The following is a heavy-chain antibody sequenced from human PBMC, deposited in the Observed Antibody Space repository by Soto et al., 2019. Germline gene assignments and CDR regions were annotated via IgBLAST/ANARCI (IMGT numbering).Heavy chain of an antibody. CDR1: GGTFSSYA. V-gene: IGHV1-69*01. Sequence: QVQLVQSGAEVKKPGSSVKVSCKASGGTFSSYAISWVRQAPGQGLEWMGGSIPIFGTANYAQKFQGRVTITADESTSTAYMELSSMRSEDTAVYYCARGLIVVALYYYYYYGMDVWGQGTTVTVSS. J-gene: IGHJ6*02. CDR3: ARGLIVVALYYYYYYGMDV. D-gene: IGHD3-22*01. CDR2: SIPIFGTA.